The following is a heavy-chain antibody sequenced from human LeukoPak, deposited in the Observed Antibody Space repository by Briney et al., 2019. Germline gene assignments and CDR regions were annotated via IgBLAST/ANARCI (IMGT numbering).Heavy chain of an antibody. CDR3: VGYYGSGSYYNS. V-gene: IGHV4-39*07. Sequence: SETLSLTCTVSGGSISSSSYYWGWIRQPPGKGLEWIGSIYYSGSTYYNPSLKSRVIISVDTSKNQFSLKLSSVTAADTAVYYCVGYYGSGSYYNSWGQGTLVTVSS. CDR1: GGSISSSSYY. J-gene: IGHJ4*02. CDR2: IYYSGST. D-gene: IGHD3-10*01.